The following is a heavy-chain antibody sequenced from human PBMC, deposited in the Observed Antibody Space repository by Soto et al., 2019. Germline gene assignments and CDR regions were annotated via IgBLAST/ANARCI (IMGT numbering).Heavy chain of an antibody. CDR1: GDTFSYYT. CDR3: ARAPVLGLRFLEWFNGMDV. D-gene: IGHD3-3*01. Sequence: ASVKVSCKTSGDTFSYYTVNWVRQAPGLGLEWMGRINPILTLSNYAQNFRGRVSITADKSTSTAYMYLSSLRSEDTAMYYCARAPVLGLRFLEWFNGMDVWGQGTTVTVSS. V-gene: IGHV1-69*10. J-gene: IGHJ6*02. CDR2: INPILTLS.